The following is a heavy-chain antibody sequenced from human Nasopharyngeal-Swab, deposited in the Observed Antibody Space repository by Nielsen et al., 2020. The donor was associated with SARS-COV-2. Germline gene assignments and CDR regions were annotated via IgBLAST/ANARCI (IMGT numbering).Heavy chain of an antibody. D-gene: IGHD4-23*01. J-gene: IGHJ3*02. CDR1: GFTFDDHA. CDR3: AKDKGRGISPVEGSLDI. Sequence: SLKISCAASGFTFDDHAMHWVWQAPGKGLEWVSGIIWNGDSRGYADSVKGRFTISRDSAKKSLYLQMNSLRPDDTALYYCAKDKGRGISPVEGSLDIWGQGTMVTVSS. V-gene: IGHV3-9*01. CDR2: IIWNGDSR.